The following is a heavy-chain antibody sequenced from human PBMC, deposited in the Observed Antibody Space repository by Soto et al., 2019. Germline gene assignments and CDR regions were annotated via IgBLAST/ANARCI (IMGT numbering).Heavy chain of an antibody. CDR1: GGTFRNSA. CDR2: IMPIFRTP. J-gene: IGHJ6*02. V-gene: IGHV1-69*12. Sequence: QVQLEQSGAEVKKPGSSVKVSCKASGGTFRNSAFSWVRQAPGQGLEWMGGIMPIFRTPDYAQKFQGRVTITADESPRTTYMELSGLRSDDPAVYYCARDNDRPQLGGNYYSLLDVWGHGTAVTVSS. CDR3: ARDNDRPQLGGNYYSLLDV. D-gene: IGHD1-1*01.